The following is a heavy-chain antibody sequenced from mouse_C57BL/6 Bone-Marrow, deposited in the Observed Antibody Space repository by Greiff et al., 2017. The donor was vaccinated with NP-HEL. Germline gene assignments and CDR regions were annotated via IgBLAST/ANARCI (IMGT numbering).Heavy chain of an antibody. D-gene: IGHD4-1*01. V-gene: IGHV3-6*01. Sequence: EVQLQQSGPGLVKPSQSLSLTCSVTGYSITSGYYWNWIRQFPGNKLEWMGYISYDGSNNSNPSLKNRISITRDTSKNQFFLKLNSVTTEDTATYYCARDGSWVDYWGQGTTLTVSS. CDR2: ISYDGSN. J-gene: IGHJ2*01. CDR1: GYSITSGYY. CDR3: ARDGSWVDY.